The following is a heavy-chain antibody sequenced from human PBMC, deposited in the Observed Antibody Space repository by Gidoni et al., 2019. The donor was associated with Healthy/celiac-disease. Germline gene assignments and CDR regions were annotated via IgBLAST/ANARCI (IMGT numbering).Heavy chain of an antibody. CDR3: AKAFFYDSSGSNWFDP. CDR1: GFTFGSYA. D-gene: IGHD3-22*01. V-gene: IGHV3-23*01. J-gene: IGHJ5*02. Sequence: EVQLLESGGGLVQPGGSLSLSCAAPGFTFGSYAMSWVRQAPGKGLEWVSAISSSGGSTYYADSVKGRFTISRDNSKNTLYLQMNSLRAEDTAVYYCAKAFFYDSSGSNWFDPWGQGTLVTVSS. CDR2: ISSSGGST.